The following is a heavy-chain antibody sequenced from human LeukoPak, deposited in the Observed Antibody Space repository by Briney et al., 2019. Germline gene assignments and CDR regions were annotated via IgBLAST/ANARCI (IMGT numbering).Heavy chain of an antibody. CDR3: ARMVATLYYFDY. V-gene: IGHV3-9*01. Sequence: GGSLRLSCAASGFTFDDYAMHWVRHAPGKGLEWVSGISWNSGSIGYADSVKGRFTISRDNSKNTLYLQMNSLRAEDTAVYYCARMVATLYYFDYWGQGTLVTVSS. J-gene: IGHJ4*02. CDR2: ISWNSGSI. D-gene: IGHD5-12*01. CDR1: GFTFDDYA.